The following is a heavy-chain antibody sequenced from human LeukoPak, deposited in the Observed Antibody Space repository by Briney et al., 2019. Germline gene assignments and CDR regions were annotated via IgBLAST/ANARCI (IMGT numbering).Heavy chain of an antibody. D-gene: IGHD3-3*01. V-gene: IGHV1-2*02. CDR2: INPNSGGT. CDR1: GYTFTGYY. Sequence: ASVKVSCKASGYTFTGYYMHWVRQAPGQGLEWMGWINPNSGGTNYAQKFQGRVTITRDTSISTAYMELSRLRSDDTAVYYCTRRWSGYYTFDYWGQGTLVTVSS. J-gene: IGHJ4*02. CDR3: TRRWSGYYTFDY.